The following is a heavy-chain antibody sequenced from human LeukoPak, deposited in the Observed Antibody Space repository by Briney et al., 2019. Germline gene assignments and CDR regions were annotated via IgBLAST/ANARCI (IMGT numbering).Heavy chain of an antibody. CDR3: ARVAHFDRGMDV. CDR1: GFNFSSHG. CDR2: ISGSGGST. V-gene: IGHV3-23*01. D-gene: IGHD3-9*01. J-gene: IGHJ6*02. Sequence: GGSLRLSCAASGFNFSSHGMNWVRQAPGKGLEWVSAISGSGGSTYYADSVKGRFTISRDNTKKTLYLEMNSLRAEDTAVYFCARVAHFDRGMDVWGQGTTVTVSS.